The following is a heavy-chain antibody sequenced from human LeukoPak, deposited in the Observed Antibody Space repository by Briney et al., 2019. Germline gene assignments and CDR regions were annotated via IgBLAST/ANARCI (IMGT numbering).Heavy chain of an antibody. CDR2: IIPIFGTA. Sequence: ASVKVSCKASGGTFSSYAISWVRQAPGQGLEWMGGIIPIFGTANYAQKFQGRVTTTTDESTSTAYMELSSLRSEDTAVYYCARGLCFYVVVTAGTAFDIWGQGTMVTVSS. CDR3: ARGLCFYVVVTAGTAFDI. V-gene: IGHV1-69*05. J-gene: IGHJ3*02. CDR1: GGTFSSYA. D-gene: IGHD2-21*02.